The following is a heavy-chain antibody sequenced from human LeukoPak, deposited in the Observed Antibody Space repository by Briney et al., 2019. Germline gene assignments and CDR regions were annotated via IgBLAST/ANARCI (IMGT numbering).Heavy chain of an antibody. CDR3: AKDSSWYSSGWPGDY. J-gene: IGHJ4*02. D-gene: IGHD6-19*01. CDR1: GFTFSNYA. Sequence: QPGGSLRLSCAASGFTFSNYAMSWVRQAPGKGLEWVSTISGSGTSTYYADSVKGRFTISRDNSKNTLYLQMNGLRAEDTAVYYCAKDSSWYSSGWPGDYWGQGTLVTVSS. V-gene: IGHV3-23*01. CDR2: ISGSGTST.